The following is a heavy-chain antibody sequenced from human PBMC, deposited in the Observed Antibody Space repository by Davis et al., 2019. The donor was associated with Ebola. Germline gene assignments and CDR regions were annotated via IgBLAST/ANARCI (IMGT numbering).Heavy chain of an antibody. CDR1: GFTFSSYG. J-gene: IGHJ6*04. CDR3: AKSGLSFGVVKYHYGMDV. V-gene: IGHV3-53*01. Sequence: GGSLRLSCAASGFTFSSYGMNWVRQAPGKGLEWVSVIYSGGSTYYADSVKGRFTISRDNSKNTLHLQMNSLRVEDTAIYYCAKSGLSFGVVKYHYGMDVWGKGTTVTVSS. CDR2: IYSGGST. D-gene: IGHD3-3*01.